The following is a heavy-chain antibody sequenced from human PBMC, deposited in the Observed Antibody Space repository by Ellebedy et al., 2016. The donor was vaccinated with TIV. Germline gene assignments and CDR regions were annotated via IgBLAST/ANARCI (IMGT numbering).Heavy chain of an antibody. J-gene: IGHJ5*02. CDR3: ARDGPWGYHWFDP. V-gene: IGHV1-18*04. D-gene: IGHD3-16*02. Sequence: AASVKVSCKASGYTFTHYGISWVRQAPGQGLEWMGWINPYNGNTNYVQKLQDRVTMTTDTSTSTAYMELRSLRSDDAAVYYCARDGPWGYHWFDPWGQGTLVTVSS. CDR1: GYTFTHYG. CDR2: INPYNGNT.